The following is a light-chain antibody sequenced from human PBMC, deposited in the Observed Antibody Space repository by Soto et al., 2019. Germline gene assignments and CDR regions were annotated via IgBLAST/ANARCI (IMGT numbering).Light chain of an antibody. Sequence: QSALTQPRSVSGSPGQSVTISCTGTSSDVGGYNYVSWYQQHPGKAPKFMMYDVNKRPAGVPDRFSGSKSGNTASLTISGLQAEDEADYYCCSYAGSFTLVMGGGTKVTVL. J-gene: IGLJ2*01. CDR1: SSDVGGYNY. CDR3: CSYAGSFTLV. CDR2: DVN. V-gene: IGLV2-11*01.